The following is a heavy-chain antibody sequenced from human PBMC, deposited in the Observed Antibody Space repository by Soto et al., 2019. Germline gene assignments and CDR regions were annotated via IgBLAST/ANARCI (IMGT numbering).Heavy chain of an antibody. CDR3: VMVDNYVTPTPQDV. V-gene: IGHV1-18*01. CDR2: ISPYTGNT. CDR1: DYIFVNYG. J-gene: IGHJ6*02. Sequence: QVQLVQSGDEVKKPGASVKVSCKASDYIFVNYGIAWVRQAPGQGLEWMGWISPYTGNTHAATKVQGRLTMTTDTPTSTAFMDLGSLTSDDTAVYYCVMVDNYVTPTPQDVWGQGTTVTVSS. D-gene: IGHD3-16*01.